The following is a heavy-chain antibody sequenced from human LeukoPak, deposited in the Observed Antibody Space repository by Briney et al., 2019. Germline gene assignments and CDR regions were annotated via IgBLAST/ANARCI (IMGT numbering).Heavy chain of an antibody. D-gene: IGHD1-14*01. Sequence: GESLRLSCAASGFTFSSYWMHWVRQAPGKGLFWVARLNNDGTDTYYADSVKGRFAISRDNAKNTVYLQMNSLTAEDTAVYYCARGPSENNGDAANWGQGALVTVSS. CDR1: GFTFSSYW. J-gene: IGHJ4*02. V-gene: IGHV3-74*01. CDR2: LNNDGTDT. CDR3: ARGPSENNGDAAN.